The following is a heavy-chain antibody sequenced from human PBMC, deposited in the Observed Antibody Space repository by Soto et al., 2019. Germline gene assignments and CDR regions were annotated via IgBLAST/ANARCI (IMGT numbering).Heavy chain of an antibody. J-gene: IGHJ2*01. CDR3: ARDYLGQQRPAWYFDL. CDR2: IWYDGSNK. D-gene: IGHD6-13*01. Sequence: QMQLVESGGGVVQPGRSLRLSCAASEFTFSSYGMHWVRQAPGKGLEWVAVIWYDGSNKYYADSVKGRFTISRDNSKNTVYLQMNSLRAEDTAVYYCARDYLGQQRPAWYFDLWGRVTLVTVAS. CDR1: EFTFSSYG. V-gene: IGHV3-33*01.